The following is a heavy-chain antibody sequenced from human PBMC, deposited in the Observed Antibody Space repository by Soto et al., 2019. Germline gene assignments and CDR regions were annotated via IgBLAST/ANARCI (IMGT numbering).Heavy chain of an antibody. J-gene: IGHJ6*02. CDR1: GGSFSGYY. CDR2: INHSGST. Sequence: SETLSLTCAVYGGSFSGYYWSWIRQPPGKGLEWIGEINHSGSTNYNPSLKGRVTISVDTSKNQFSLKLSSVTAADTAVYYCARGEDTYYDFWRGYYLKSSYGMDVWGQGTTVTVSS. V-gene: IGHV4-34*01. CDR3: ARGEDTYYDFWRGYYLKSSYGMDV. D-gene: IGHD3-3*01.